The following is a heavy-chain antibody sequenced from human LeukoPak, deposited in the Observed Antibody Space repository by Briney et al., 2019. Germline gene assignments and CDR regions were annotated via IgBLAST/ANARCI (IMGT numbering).Heavy chain of an antibody. CDR2: ISYDGSNK. D-gene: IGHD3-9*01. J-gene: IGHJ4*02. V-gene: IGHV3-30*04. CDR3: AKGQDYDILTGYLIINYFDY. Sequence: PGGSLRLSCAASGFTFSSYAVHWVRQAPGKGLEWVAVISYDGSNKYYADSVKGRFTISRDNSKNTLYLQMNSLRAEDTAVYYCAKGQDYDILTGYLIINYFDYWGQGTLVTVSS. CDR1: GFTFSSYA.